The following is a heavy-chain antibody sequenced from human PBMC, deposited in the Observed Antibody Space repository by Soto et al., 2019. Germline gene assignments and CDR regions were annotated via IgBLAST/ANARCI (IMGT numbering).Heavy chain of an antibody. CDR2: IYSGGST. CDR1: GFTVSSNY. J-gene: IGHJ6*04. V-gene: IGHV3-53*02. Sequence: EVQLVETGGGLIQPGGSLRLSCEASGFTVSSNYMSWVRQAPGKGLEWVSVIYSGGSTYYADSVRGRFTISRDNSKNTLYLQMKSLRAEDTAVYECARDPPATRHGMDVWGKGTTVTVSS. CDR3: ARDPPATRHGMDV.